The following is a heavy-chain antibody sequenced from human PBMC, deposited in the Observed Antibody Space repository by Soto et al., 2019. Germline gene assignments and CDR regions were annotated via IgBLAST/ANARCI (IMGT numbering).Heavy chain of an antibody. Sequence: LSLTCTVSGGSISSGGYYWSWIRQHPGKGLEWIGYIYYSGSTYYNPSLKSRVTISVDTSKNQFSLKLSSVTAADTAVYYCARQHQEPMVRGVIDDGARPRNAFDIWGQGRMVTVSS. CDR1: GGSISSGGYY. V-gene: IGHV4-31*03. CDR3: ARQHQEPMVRGVIDDGARPRNAFDI. CDR2: IYYSGST. D-gene: IGHD3-10*01. J-gene: IGHJ3*02.